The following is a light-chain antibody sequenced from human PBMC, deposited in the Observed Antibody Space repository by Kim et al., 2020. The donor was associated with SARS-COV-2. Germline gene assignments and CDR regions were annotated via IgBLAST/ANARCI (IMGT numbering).Light chain of an antibody. CDR3: QQYYSTPWT. J-gene: IGKJ1*01. CDR2: WAS. CDR1: QSVLYSSNNKSY. Sequence: DIVMTQSPDSLAVSLGERATINCKSSQSVLYSSNNKSYLAWYQQKPGQPPKLLIYWASTRESGVPDRFSGSGSGTDFTLTISSLQAEDVAVYYCQQYYSTPWTFGQGTKVDSK. V-gene: IGKV4-1*01.